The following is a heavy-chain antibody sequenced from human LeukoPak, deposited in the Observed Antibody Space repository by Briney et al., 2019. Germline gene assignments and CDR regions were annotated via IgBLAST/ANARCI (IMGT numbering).Heavy chain of an antibody. CDR3: ARRSSSWKNWSDP. D-gene: IGHD6-13*01. V-gene: IGHV4-59*01. CDR1: GGSISNYY. CDR2: IFYSGST. J-gene: IGHJ5*02. Sequence: SETLSLTCTVSGGSISNYYWSWLRQPPGKGLEWIGSIFYSGSTNYNPSLKSRVTMSVDMSKNQFSLKLSSVTAADTAVYYCARRSSSWKNWSDPWGQGTLVTVSS.